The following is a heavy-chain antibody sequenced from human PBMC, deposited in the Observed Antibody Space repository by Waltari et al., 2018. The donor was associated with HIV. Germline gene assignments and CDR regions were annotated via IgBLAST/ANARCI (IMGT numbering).Heavy chain of an antibody. D-gene: IGHD3-16*02. J-gene: IGHJ4*02. CDR2: ISGSGGST. V-gene: IGHV3-23*01. CDR3: AKDLLSSSYRNGEY. CDR1: GFIFSNSA. Sequence: VQVLESGGGLAQPGGSLRLSCAGSGFIFSNSAMSWVRQAPGKGLELVSAISGSGGSTHYADSVKGRFTISRDNSKNTLYLQMNSLRAEDTAVYYCAKDLLSSSYRNGEYWGQGTLVTVSS.